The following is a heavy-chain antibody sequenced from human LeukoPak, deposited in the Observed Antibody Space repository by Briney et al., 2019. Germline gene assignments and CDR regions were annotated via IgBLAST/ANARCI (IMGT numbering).Heavy chain of an antibody. D-gene: IGHD6-13*01. V-gene: IGHV1-46*01. CDR1: GYTFTSYY. CDR2: INPGGGST. Sequence: ASGKVSCKASGYTFTSYYMHWVRQAPGQGLEWMGIINPGGGSTSYAQKFQGRVTMTRDTSTSTVYMELSSLRSEDTAVYYCARAGQQLAKKGGFDYWGQGTLVTVSS. J-gene: IGHJ4*02. CDR3: ARAGQQLAKKGGFDY.